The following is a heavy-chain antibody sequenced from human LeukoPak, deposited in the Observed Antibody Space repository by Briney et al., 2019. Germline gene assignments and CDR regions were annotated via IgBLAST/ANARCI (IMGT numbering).Heavy chain of an antibody. J-gene: IGHJ4*02. V-gene: IGHV4-30-4*01. Sequence: SQTLSPTCTVSAGSISSGDYYWRWIRQPPGRGLEWIGYIYYSGSTYYNPSLKSRVTISVDTSKNQFSLKLSSVTAADTAVYYCAKGTVLWFGELVFDYWGQGTLVTVSS. D-gene: IGHD3-10*01. CDR3: AKGTVLWFGELVFDY. CDR2: IYYSGST. CDR1: AGSISSGDYY.